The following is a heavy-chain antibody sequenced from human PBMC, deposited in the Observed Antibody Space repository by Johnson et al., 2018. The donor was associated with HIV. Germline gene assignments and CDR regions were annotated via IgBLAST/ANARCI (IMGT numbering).Heavy chain of an antibody. J-gene: IGHJ3*01. CDR1: GFTFSSYG. V-gene: IGHV3-30*18. Sequence: QVQLVESGGGVVQPGRSLRLSCIASGFTFSSYGMHWVRQAPGKGLQWVALLSYDGSNEYYADSVQGRFTISRDNYKNTLYLNMNNLTVEDTAVYHCAKGYYDSSFGLDWWGQGTMVIVSS. D-gene: IGHD3-3*01. CDR3: AKGYYDSSFGLDW. CDR2: LSYDGSNE.